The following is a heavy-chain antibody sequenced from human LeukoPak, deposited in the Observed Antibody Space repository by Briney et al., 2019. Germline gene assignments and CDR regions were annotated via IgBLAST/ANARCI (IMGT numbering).Heavy chain of an antibody. CDR3: ARNSGGRRYYFTE. CDR2: ISTDGSTK. CDR1: GFIFSNSG. Sequence: GGSLRLSCAAPGFIFSNSGMHWVRQAPGKGLEWVTVISTDGSTKYYADSVKGRFTVSRDNSQNTLYLQMNSLRAEDTAVYYCARNSGGRRYYFTEWGQGTLVTVSS. V-gene: IGHV3-33*05. J-gene: IGHJ4*02. D-gene: IGHD3-10*01.